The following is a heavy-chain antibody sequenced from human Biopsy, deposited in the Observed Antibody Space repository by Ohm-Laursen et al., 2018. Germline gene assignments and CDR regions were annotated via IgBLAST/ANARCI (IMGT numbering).Heavy chain of an antibody. V-gene: IGHV3-72*01. D-gene: IGHD2-15*01. J-gene: IGHJ5*01. CDR2: IRDKANSYTT. Sequence: LRLSCAASGFTFSSYSMNWVRQAPGKGLEWVGRIRDKANSYTTDYAASVKGRFTISRDDSKNSLYLQMNSLKTEDTALYYCARAGRYCSGGGCYSWFDSWGQGTLVTVSS. CDR1: GFTFSSYS. CDR3: ARAGRYCSGGGCYSWFDS.